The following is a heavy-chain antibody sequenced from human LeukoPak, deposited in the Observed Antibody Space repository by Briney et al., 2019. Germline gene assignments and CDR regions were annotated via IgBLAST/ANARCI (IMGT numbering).Heavy chain of an antibody. D-gene: IGHD2-2*02. Sequence: GGSLRLSCAASGFTFSSYGMHWVRQAPGKGLEWVAFIRYDGSNKYYADSVKGRFTISRDNSKNTLYLQMNSLRAEDTAVYYCAKASGYCSSTSCYKDYYYYYMDVWGKGTTVTVSS. CDR3: AKASGYCSSTSCYKDYYYYYMDV. J-gene: IGHJ6*03. CDR2: IRYDGSNK. V-gene: IGHV3-30*02. CDR1: GFTFSSYG.